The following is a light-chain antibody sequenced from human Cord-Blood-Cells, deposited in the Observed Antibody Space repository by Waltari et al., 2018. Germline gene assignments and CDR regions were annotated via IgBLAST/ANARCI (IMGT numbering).Light chain of an antibody. V-gene: IGKV1-39*01. CDR1: QISSSY. CDR3: QQSYSTPLT. Sequence: DIQMTQSPSSLSASVGDRVNITCRASQISSSYLNWYQQKPGKAPKLLIYAASSLQSVVPSRFSGSGAGTDFTLTISSLQPEDFATYYCQQSYSTPLTFGGGTKVEIK. CDR2: AAS. J-gene: IGKJ4*01.